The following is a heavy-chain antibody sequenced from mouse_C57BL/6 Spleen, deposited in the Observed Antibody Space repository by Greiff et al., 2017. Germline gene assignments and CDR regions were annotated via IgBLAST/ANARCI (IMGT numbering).Heavy chain of an antibody. CDR1: GYTFTSYW. Sequence: HVQLLQSGAELAKPGASVKLSCKASGYTFTSYWMHWVQQTPGQGLEWIGYINPSSGYTKYNQKFKDKATLTADKSSSTAYMQLSRLTYEDSAVYYCERPHMAMDYWGQGTSVTVSS. J-gene: IGHJ4*01. V-gene: IGHV1-7*01. CDR3: ERPHMAMDY. CDR2: INPSSGYT.